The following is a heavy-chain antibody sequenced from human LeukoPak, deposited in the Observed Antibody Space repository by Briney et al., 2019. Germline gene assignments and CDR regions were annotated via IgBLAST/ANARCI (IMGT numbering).Heavy chain of an antibody. CDR1: GFTFSSHR. CDR2: ISSDGTSA. J-gene: IGHJ4*02. CDR3: VRLTFYEGRGHYPDH. V-gene: IGHV3-74*01. Sequence: GGSLRLSCGASGFTFSSHRMHWVRQAPGEAPAWVARISSDGTSAVYADSVRGRFTVSRDNAKSTMFLQMDSLRAEDTAVYYCVRLTFYEGRGHYPDHWGQGTLVTVSS. D-gene: IGHD3-22*01.